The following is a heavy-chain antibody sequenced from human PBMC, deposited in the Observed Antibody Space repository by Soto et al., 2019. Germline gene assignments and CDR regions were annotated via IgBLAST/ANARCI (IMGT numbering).Heavy chain of an antibody. CDR2: IYYSGST. D-gene: IGHD2-8*01. CDR3: AREVTGYCTNGVCYRSGYFDY. Sequence: QVQLQESGPGLVKPSETLSLTCTVSGGSVSSGSYYWSWIRQPPGKGLEWIGYIYYSGSTNYNPSLKSRVTISVATSKSQFSLKLSSVTAADTAVYYCAREVTGYCTNGVCYRSGYFDYWGQGTLFTVSS. V-gene: IGHV4-61*01. CDR1: GGSVSSGSYY. J-gene: IGHJ4*02.